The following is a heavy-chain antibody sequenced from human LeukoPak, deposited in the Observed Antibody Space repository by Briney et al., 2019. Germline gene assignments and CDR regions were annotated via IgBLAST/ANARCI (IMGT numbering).Heavy chain of an antibody. J-gene: IGHJ4*02. CDR2: INPNSGGT. CDR3: ARDRGSGIVGANEGYFDY. Sequence: ASLKVSCKASGYTFTSYYMHWVRQAPGQGLEWMGWINPNSGGTNYAQKFQGRVTMTRDTSISTAYMEPSRLRSDDTAVYYCARDRGSGIVGANEGYFDYWGQGTLVTVSS. CDR1: GYTFTSYY. D-gene: IGHD1-26*01. V-gene: IGHV1-2*02.